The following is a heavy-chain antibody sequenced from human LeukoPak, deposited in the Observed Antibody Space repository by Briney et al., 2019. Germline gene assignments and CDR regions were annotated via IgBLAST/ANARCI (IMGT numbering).Heavy chain of an antibody. CDR2: VDPEDGDT. D-gene: IGHD5-18*01. Sequence: ASVKASCKVSGYTLTELSIHWVRQAPGKGLEWMGGVDPEDGDTIYAQKFQGRVTMTEDTSTDTAYMELTNLRSEDTAVYYCATVGEGYSYGYLSPRGMDVWGQGTTVTVSS. J-gene: IGHJ6*02. CDR1: GYTLTELS. CDR3: ATVGEGYSYGYLSPRGMDV. V-gene: IGHV1-24*01.